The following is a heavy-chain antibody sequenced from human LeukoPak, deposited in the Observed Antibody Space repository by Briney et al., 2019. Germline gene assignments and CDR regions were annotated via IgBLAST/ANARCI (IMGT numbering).Heavy chain of an antibody. D-gene: IGHD1-26*01. V-gene: IGHV4-34*01. CDR2: INHSGST. CDR1: GGSFSGYY. J-gene: IGHJ4*02. CDR3: ARRGSYRYYFDY. Sequence: SETLSLTCAVYGGSFSGYYWSWILQPPGKGLEWIGEINHSGSTNYNPSLKSRVTISVDTSKNQFSLKLSSVTAADTAVYYCARRGSYRYYFDYWGQGTLVTVSS.